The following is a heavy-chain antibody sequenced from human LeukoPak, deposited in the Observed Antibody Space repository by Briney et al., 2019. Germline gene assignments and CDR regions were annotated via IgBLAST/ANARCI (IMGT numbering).Heavy chain of an antibody. CDR3: ARAMRSGYDY. CDR2: ISSSSDSI. Sequence: PGGSLRLSCAASGFTFSSYGMNWVRQAPGKRLEWVSYISSSSDSIYYADSVKGRFTISRDNAENSLYPQMNSLRDEDTAVYYCARAMRSGYDYWGQGTLVTVSS. CDR1: GFTFSSYG. D-gene: IGHD5-12*01. V-gene: IGHV3-48*02. J-gene: IGHJ4*02.